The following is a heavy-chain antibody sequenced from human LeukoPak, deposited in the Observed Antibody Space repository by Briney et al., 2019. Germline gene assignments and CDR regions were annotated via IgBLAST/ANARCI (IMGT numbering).Heavy chain of an antibody. D-gene: IGHD6-13*01. J-gene: IGHJ4*02. CDR2: ISGSGGST. V-gene: IGHV3-23*01. Sequence: GGSLRLSCAASGFTFSSYAMSWVRQAPGEGLEWVSAISGSGGSTYYADSVKGRSTISRDNSKNTLYLQMNSLRAEDTAVYYCAKDPSSWYGVYWGQGTLVTVSS. CDR3: AKDPSSWYGVY. CDR1: GFTFSSYA.